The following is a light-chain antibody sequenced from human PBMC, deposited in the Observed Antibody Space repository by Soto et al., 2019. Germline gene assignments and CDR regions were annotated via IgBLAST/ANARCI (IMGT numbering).Light chain of an antibody. CDR1: SSNIGAGYD. CDR3: QSSDSSLNV. CDR2: GNS. Sequence: QSVLTQPPSVSGAPGQRVTISCTGSSSNIGAGYDVHWYQQLPGTAPKLLIYGNSNRPSGVPDRFSGSKSGTSASLAITGLQAEDEADYYCQSSDSSLNVFGIWTKVTVL. V-gene: IGLV1-40*01. J-gene: IGLJ1*01.